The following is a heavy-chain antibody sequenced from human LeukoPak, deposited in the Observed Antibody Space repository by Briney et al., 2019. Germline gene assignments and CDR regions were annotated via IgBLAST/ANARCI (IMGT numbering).Heavy chain of an antibody. CDR3: ARPGITVDRGAFDI. V-gene: IGHV3-23*01. Sequence: PGGSLRLSCAASGFTFSSYAMSWVRQAPGKGLKWVSAIRGSGGGTYYADSVKGRFTISRDNAKNSLYLQMNSLRAEDTALYYCARPGITVDRGAFDIWGQGTMVTVSS. CDR2: IRGSGGGT. CDR1: GFTFSSYA. D-gene: IGHD3-10*01. J-gene: IGHJ3*02.